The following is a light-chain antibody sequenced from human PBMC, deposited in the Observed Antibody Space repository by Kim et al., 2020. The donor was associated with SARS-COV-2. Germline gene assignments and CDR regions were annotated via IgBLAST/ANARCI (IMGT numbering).Light chain of an antibody. Sequence: DIQMTQSPSSLSASVGDRATITCRASQTITDYLNWYQAKPGKAPKLLIFSASRLQTGVPSRFSGSASGTDFTLTISSVQPEDWATYYCQQSYTVPYTFGKGKKLEI. J-gene: IGKJ2*01. CDR3: QQSYTVPYT. CDR2: SAS. CDR1: QTITDY. V-gene: IGKV1-39*01.